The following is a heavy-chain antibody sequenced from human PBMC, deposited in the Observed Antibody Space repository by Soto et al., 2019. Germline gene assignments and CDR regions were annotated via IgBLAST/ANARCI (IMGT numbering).Heavy chain of an antibody. CDR1: GFTFSSYA. CDR3: AKEHLVRQYYYYYYGMDV. CDR2: ISGSGGST. Sequence: GGSLRLSCAASGFTFSSYAMSWVRQAPGKGLEWVSAISGSGGSTYYADSVKGRFTISRDNSKNTLYLQMNSLRAEDTAVYYCAKEHLVRQYYYYYYGMDVWGQGTTVTVSS. V-gene: IGHV3-23*01. D-gene: IGHD3-10*01. J-gene: IGHJ6*02.